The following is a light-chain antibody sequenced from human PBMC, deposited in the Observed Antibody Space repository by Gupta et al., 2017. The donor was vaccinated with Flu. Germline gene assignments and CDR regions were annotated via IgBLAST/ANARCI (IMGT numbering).Light chain of an antibody. CDR3: QQYYSTPPT. V-gene: IGKV4-1*01. CDR1: QSVLYSSINKNY. Sequence: DIVMTQSPDSLAASLGERATINCKSSQSVLYSSINKNYLSWYQQKPGQPPKLLIYWASTRESGVPERFSGSGSGTDFTLTISSLQAEDVAAYYCQQYYSTPPTFGQGTKVEVK. CDR2: WAS. J-gene: IGKJ1*01.